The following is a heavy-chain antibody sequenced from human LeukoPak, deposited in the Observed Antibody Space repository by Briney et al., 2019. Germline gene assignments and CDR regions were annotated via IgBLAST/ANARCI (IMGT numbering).Heavy chain of an antibody. J-gene: IGHJ4*02. CDR2: ISWNSGSI. V-gene: IGHV3-43*01. Sequence: GGSLRLSCAVSGFYFGDYTMHWVRQPPGKGLEWVSLISWNSGSIKYTESVKGRFTISRDNSKNSLYLQISSLRTEDTALYYCARDIYDSGDFRGDFWGQGPLVTVSS. CDR1: GFYFGDYT. CDR3: ARDIYDSGDFRGDF. D-gene: IGHD3-22*01.